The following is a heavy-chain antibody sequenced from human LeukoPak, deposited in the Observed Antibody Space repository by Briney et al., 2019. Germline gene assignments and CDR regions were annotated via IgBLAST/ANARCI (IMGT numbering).Heavy chain of an antibody. J-gene: IGHJ4*02. CDR1: GYTFASYG. Sequence: ASVKVSCKASGYTFASYGISWVRQAAGQGLEWMGWISTYNGNTNYAQKLQGRVTMTTDTSTSTAYMELRSLRSDDTAVYYCAREYCSSTSCYSPDYWGQGTLVTVSS. CDR2: ISTYNGNT. D-gene: IGHD2-2*01. V-gene: IGHV1-18*01. CDR3: AREYCSSTSCYSPDY.